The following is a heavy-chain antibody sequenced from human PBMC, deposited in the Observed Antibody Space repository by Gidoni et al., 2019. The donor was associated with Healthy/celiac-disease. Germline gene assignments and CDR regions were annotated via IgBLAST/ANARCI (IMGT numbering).Heavy chain of an antibody. CDR3: ASYDILTDSLDY. J-gene: IGHJ4*02. CDR1: GFPFNCCT. D-gene: IGHD3-9*01. Sequence: EVQLVESGGGLVKPGGSLRLPCVASGFPFNCCTMNWVRQAPGKGLEWVSSITSSSSYIYYADSVKGRFTISRDNAKNSLYLQMNSLRAEDTAVYYCASYDILTDSLDYWGQGTLVTVSS. CDR2: ITSSSSYI. V-gene: IGHV3-21*01.